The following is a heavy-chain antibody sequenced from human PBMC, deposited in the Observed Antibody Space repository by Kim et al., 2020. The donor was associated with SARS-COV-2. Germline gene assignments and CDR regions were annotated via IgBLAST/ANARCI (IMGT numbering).Heavy chain of an antibody. J-gene: IGHJ4*02. CDR2: ISYDGSNK. Sequence: GGSLRLSCAASGFTFSSYGMHWVRQAPGKGLEWVAVISYDGSNKYYADSVKGRFTISRDNSKNTLYLQMNSLRAEDTAVYYCAKEYYYGSGSYPTPDYWGQGTLVTVSS. CDR3: AKEYYYGSGSYPTPDY. CDR1: GFTFSSYG. D-gene: IGHD3-10*01. V-gene: IGHV3-30*18.